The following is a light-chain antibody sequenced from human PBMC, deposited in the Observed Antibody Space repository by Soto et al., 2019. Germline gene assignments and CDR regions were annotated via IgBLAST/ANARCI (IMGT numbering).Light chain of an antibody. V-gene: IGLV1-40*01. CDR2: GNS. CDR1: SSNIGAGYD. Sequence: SVLTQPPSVSGAPGQRVTISCTGSSSNIGAGYDVHWYQQLPGTAPKLLIYGNSNRPSGVPDRFSGSKSGTSASLAITGLQAEDEADYYCQSYDISLSGSMVFGGGTKLTVL. CDR3: QSYDISLSGSMV. J-gene: IGLJ3*02.